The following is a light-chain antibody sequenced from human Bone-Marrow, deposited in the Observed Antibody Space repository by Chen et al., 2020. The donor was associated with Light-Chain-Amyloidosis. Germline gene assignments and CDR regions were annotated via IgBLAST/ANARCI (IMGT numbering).Light chain of an antibody. CDR2: AVS. CDR3: SSFTSSSSYV. CDR1: RGDVGTYNY. V-gene: IGLV2-14*01. Sequence: SALTQPASVSGSPVQSNTIPCTETRGDVGTYNYVSWYQQHPGKAPKVMIYAVSNRPSGVSNRFSGSKSGNTASLTISGLQAEDEADYYCSSFTSSSSYVFGPGTKVTVL. J-gene: IGLJ1*01.